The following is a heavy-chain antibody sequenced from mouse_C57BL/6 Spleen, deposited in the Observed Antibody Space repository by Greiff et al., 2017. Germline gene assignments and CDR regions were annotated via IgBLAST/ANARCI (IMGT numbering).Heavy chain of an antibody. V-gene: IGHV3-6*01. Sequence: ESGPGLVKPSQSLSLTCSVTGYSITSGYYWNWIRQFPGNKLEWMGYLSYGGSNNYNPSLKNRISITRDTSMDQFFLKLTSVTTEDTATYDCARGGLRYAMDYWGQGTSVTVSS. D-gene: IGHD1-1*01. CDR2: LSYGGSN. CDR3: ARGGLRYAMDY. J-gene: IGHJ4*01. CDR1: GYSITSGYY.